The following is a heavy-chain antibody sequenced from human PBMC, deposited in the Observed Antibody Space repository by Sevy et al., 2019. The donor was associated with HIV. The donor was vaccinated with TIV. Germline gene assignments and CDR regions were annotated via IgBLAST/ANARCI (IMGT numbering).Heavy chain of an antibody. V-gene: IGHV1-46*03. CDR2: INPSGGST. D-gene: IGHD2-8*01. Sequence: ASVKVSCKASGYTFTSYYMHWVRQSPGQGLEWMGIINPSGGSTSYAQKFQGRVTMTRDTSTSTVYMELVSLRSEDTAVYYCARDSAPIVLMVYGNGSWGWFDPWGQGTLVTVSS. CDR1: GYTFTSYY. J-gene: IGHJ5*02. CDR3: ARDSAPIVLMVYGNGSWGWFDP.